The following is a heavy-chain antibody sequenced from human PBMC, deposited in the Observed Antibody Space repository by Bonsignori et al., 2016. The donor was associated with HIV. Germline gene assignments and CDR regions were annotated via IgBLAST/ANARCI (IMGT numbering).Heavy chain of an antibody. Sequence: QLQLQESGPGLVKFSETLSLTCTVSGGSISSTTYYWGWIRQPPGKGLEWIGGIYYSGSTYYNPSLKSRVTISVDTSKNHFSLKLSSVTAADTAVYYCARHVLTGLSNPFDYWAREPWSPSPQ. D-gene: IGHD4-11*01. J-gene: IGHJ4*02. V-gene: IGHV4-39*01. CDR3: ARHVLTGLSNPFDY. CDR1: GGSISSTTYY. CDR2: IYYSGST.